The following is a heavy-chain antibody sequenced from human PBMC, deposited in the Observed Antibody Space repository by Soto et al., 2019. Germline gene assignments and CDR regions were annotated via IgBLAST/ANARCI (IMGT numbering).Heavy chain of an antibody. V-gene: IGHV1-69*13. CDR2: IIPIFGTA. CDR3: ARVLYYDSSGSYWYFDL. CDR1: GGTFTSYA. D-gene: IGHD3-22*01. Sequence: SVQVSCKASGGTFTSYALSWVQQAAGQGLEWMGGIIPIFGTANYAQKFQGRVTITADESTSTAYMELSSLRSEDTAVYYCARVLYYDSSGSYWYFDLWGRGTLVTVSS. J-gene: IGHJ2*01.